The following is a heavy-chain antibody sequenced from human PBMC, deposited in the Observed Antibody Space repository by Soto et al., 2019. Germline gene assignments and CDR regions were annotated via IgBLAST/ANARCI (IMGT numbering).Heavy chain of an antibody. D-gene: IGHD6-19*01. CDR1: GFTFSTYA. V-gene: IGHV3-23*01. CDR2: ISAYGGST. CDR3: AKDRVAAPPQYFQH. J-gene: IGHJ1*01. Sequence: EVQLLESGGGLVQPGGSLRLSCAASGFTFSTYAMSWVRQAPGKGLEWVSTISAYGGSTYFADSVKGRFTISRDNSKNPLYLQMNSLRAEDTAVYYCAKDRVAAPPQYFQHWGQGTLVTVSS.